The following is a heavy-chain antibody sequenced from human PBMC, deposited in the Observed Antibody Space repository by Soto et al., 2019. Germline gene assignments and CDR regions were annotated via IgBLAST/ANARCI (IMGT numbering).Heavy chain of an antibody. CDR2: IYYSGST. J-gene: IGHJ5*02. CDR1: GGSVSSGSYY. D-gene: IGHD3-3*01. Sequence: SETLSLTCTVSGGSVSSGSYYWSWIRQPPGKGLEWIGYIYYSGSTNYNPSLKSRVTISVDTSKNQFSLKLSSVTAADTAVYYCARDLRVLRFLEWLPQGWFDPWGQGTLVTVSS. V-gene: IGHV4-61*01. CDR3: ARDLRVLRFLEWLPQGWFDP.